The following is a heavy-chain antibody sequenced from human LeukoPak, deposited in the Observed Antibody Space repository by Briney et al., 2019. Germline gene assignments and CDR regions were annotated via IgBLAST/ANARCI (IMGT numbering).Heavy chain of an antibody. D-gene: IGHD1-14*01. J-gene: IGHJ4*02. CDR3: ARAALRGTYCYDC. CDR2: ISGTGGTT. Sequence: PGGSLRLSCAASGFTFSSYAMSWVRQAPGKGLEWVSAISGTGGTTNYADSVKGRFTVSRDNSKNTLYLQMNSLRAEDTAVFYCARAALRGTYCYDCWGRGILVTVSS. CDR1: GFTFSSYA. V-gene: IGHV3-23*01.